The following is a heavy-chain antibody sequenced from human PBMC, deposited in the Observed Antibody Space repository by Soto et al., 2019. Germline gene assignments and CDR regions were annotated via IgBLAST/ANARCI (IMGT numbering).Heavy chain of an antibody. V-gene: IGHV1-18*01. CDR1: GYTFTSYG. D-gene: IGHD6-13*01. Sequence: QVQMVQSGAEVKKPGASVKVSCKASGYTFTSYGISWVRQAPGQGLEWMGWISAYNGNTNYAQKLQGRVTMTTDTSTSTAYMELRRLRSDDTAVHYCAGVERDSSSRAGADYRGQGTLVHVSS. CDR3: AGVERDSSSRAGADY. J-gene: IGHJ4*02. CDR2: ISAYNGNT.